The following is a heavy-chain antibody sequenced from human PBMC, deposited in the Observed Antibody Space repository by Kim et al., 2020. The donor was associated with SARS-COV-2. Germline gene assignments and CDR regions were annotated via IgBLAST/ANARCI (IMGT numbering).Heavy chain of an antibody. Sequence: SETLSLTCTVSGGSISSYYWSWIRQPPGKGLEWIGYIYYSGSTNYNPSLKSRVTISVDTSKNQFSLKLSSVTAADTAVYYCARNYYDSSGYQPGDYWGQGTPVTVSS. D-gene: IGHD3-22*01. CDR3: ARNYYDSSGYQPGDY. CDR2: IYYSGST. J-gene: IGHJ4*02. V-gene: IGHV4-59*01. CDR1: GGSISSYY.